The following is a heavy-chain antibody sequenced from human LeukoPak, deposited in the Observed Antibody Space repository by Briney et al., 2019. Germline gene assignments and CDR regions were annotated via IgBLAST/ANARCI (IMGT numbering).Heavy chain of an antibody. CDR3: ARNIVVVVAASLSPFDR. J-gene: IGHJ5*02. Sequence: SVKVSCKASGGTFSSYAISWVRQAPGQGLEWMGGIIPIFGAANYAQKFQGRVTITSDESTSTAYMELSSLRSEDTAVYYCARNIVVVVAASLSPFDRRGQGSLVSVSS. D-gene: IGHD2-15*01. V-gene: IGHV1-69*13. CDR1: GGTFSSYA. CDR2: IIPIFGAA.